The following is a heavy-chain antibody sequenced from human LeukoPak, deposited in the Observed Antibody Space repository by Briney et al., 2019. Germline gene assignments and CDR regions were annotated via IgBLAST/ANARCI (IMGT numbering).Heavy chain of an antibody. CDR1: GFAFSSHA. J-gene: IGHJ3*01. V-gene: IGHV3-23*01. Sequence: QPGGSLRLSCTASGFAFSSHAMSWVRQAPGKGLEWVSSISGSAEKTYYTDSVKGRFTISRDSSHKILNLQMSNLRVEDTAIYYCARGSTYDFWSGDAFDVWGQGALVTVSS. CDR2: ISGSAEKT. D-gene: IGHD3-3*01. CDR3: ARGSTYDFWSGDAFDV.